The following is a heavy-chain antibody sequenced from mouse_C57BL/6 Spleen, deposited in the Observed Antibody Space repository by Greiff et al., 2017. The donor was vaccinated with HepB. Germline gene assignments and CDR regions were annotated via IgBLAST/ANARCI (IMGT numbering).Heavy chain of an antibody. CDR3: ARSGYYGSYYAMGY. CDR1: GYTFTSYW. V-gene: IGHV1-61*01. D-gene: IGHD1-1*01. J-gene: IGHJ4*01. CDR2: IYPSDSET. Sequence: QVQLQQPGAELVRPGSSVKLSCKASGYTFTSYWMDWVKQRPGQGLEWIGNIYPSDSETHYNQKFKDKATLTVDKSSSTAYMQLSSLTSEDSAVYYCARSGYYGSYYAMGYWGQGTSVTVSS.